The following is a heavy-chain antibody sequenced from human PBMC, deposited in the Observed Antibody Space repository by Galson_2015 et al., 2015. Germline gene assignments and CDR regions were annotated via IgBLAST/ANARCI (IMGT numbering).Heavy chain of an antibody. Sequence: SLRLSCAASGFTFSSYAMHWVRQAPGKGLEWVAVISYDGSNKYYADSVKGRFTISRGNSKNTLYLQMNSLRAEDTAVYYCARDRTDWNDFGVDYWGQGTLVTVSS. CDR2: ISYDGSNK. J-gene: IGHJ4*02. D-gene: IGHD1-1*01. CDR3: ARDRTDWNDFGVDY. V-gene: IGHV3-30-3*01. CDR1: GFTFSSYA.